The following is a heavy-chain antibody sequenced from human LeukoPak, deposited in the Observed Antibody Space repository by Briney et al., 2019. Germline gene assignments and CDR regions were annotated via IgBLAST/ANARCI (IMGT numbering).Heavy chain of an antibody. D-gene: IGHD2-2*01. CDR2: ISYDGSNK. J-gene: IGHJ5*02. V-gene: IGHV3-30*04. CDR1: GFTFSSYA. CDR3: ARDGQYCSSTSCYEFEGWFDP. Sequence: GGSLRRSCAASGFTFSSYAMHWVRQAPGKGLEWVAVISYDGSNKYYADSVKGRFTISRDNSKNTLYLQMNSLRAEDTAVYYCARDGQYCSSTSCYEFEGWFDPWGQGTLVTVSS.